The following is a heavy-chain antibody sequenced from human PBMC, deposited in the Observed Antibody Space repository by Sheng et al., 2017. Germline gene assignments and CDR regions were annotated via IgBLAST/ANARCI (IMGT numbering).Heavy chain of an antibody. V-gene: IGHV1-69*04. CDR1: GGTFSSYA. Sequence: QVQLVQSGAEVKKPGSSVKVSCKASGGTFSSYAISWVRQAPGQGLEWMGGIIPILGIANYAQKFQGRVTITADKSTSTAYMELSSLRSEDTAVYYCARVRNYDSSDEGAFDIWGQGTMVTVSS. J-gene: IGHJ3*02. D-gene: IGHD3-22*01. CDR2: IIPILGIA. CDR3: ARVRNYDSSDEGAFDI.